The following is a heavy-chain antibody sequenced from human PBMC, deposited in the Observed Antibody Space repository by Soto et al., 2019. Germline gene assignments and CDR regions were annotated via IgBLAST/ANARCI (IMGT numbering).Heavy chain of an antibody. CDR3: ARRSSGWRDYYGMDV. J-gene: IGHJ6*02. CDR1: GYSFTSYW. D-gene: IGHD6-19*01. Sequence: PGESLKISCKGSGYSFTSYWISWVRQMPGKSLEWMGRIDPSDSYTNYSPSFQGHVTISVDKSISTAYLQWSSLKASDTAMYYCARRSSGWRDYYGMDVWGQGTTVTVSS. V-gene: IGHV5-10-1*01. CDR2: IDPSDSYT.